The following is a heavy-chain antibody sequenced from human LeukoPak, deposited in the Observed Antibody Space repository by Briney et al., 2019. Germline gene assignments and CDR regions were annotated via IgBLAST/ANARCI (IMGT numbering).Heavy chain of an antibody. V-gene: IGHV4-34*01. Sequence: SETLSLTCAVYGGSFSGYYWSWIRQPPGKGLEWIGEINHSGSTNYNPSLKSRVTISVDTSKNQFSLKLSSVTAADTAVYYCAGAYSSSSDPRRSGMDVWGQGTTVTVSS. CDR2: INHSGST. CDR1: GGSFSGYY. J-gene: IGHJ6*02. CDR3: AGAYSSSSDPRRSGMDV. D-gene: IGHD6-13*01.